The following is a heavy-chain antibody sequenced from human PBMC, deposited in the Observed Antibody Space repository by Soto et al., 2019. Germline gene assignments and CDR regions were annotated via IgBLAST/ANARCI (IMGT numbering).Heavy chain of an antibody. CDR2: IIPIFGTA. Sequence: SVKVSCKASGGTFSSYAISWVRQAPGQGLEWMGGIIPIFGTANYAQKFQGRVTITADESTSTAYMELSSLRSEDTAVYYCARGLVAARPLDFDYWGQGTLVTVSS. J-gene: IGHJ4*02. CDR3: ARGLVAARPLDFDY. D-gene: IGHD6-6*01. CDR1: GGTFSSYA. V-gene: IGHV1-69*13.